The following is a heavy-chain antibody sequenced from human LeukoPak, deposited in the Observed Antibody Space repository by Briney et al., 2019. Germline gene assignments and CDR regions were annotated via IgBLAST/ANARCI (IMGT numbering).Heavy chain of an antibody. V-gene: IGHV4-59*01. D-gene: IGHD3-22*01. J-gene: IGHJ5*02. CDR1: GGSISSYY. CDR2: VHYSGNT. CDR3: TREVDYYDSRGSVVGGFDP. Sequence: SETLSLTCTVSGGSISSYYWTWIRQCPGKGLEWVGNVHYSGNTNYNPSLKSRVTISVDTSGNQFSLKLSSVTAADTAVYYCTREVDYYDSRGSVVGGFDPWGQGTLVIVSS.